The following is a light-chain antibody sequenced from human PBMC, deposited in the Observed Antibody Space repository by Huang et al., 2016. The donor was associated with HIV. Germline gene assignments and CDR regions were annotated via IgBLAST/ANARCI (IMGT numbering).Light chain of an antibody. V-gene: IGKV3-15*01. CDR2: GAS. J-gene: IGKJ3*01. Sequence: EIVMTQSPATLSVSPGERATLSCRASQSVSRNLAWYQQNPGQAPRLLIYGASTRVTGIPARFSGSGSGTEFTLTISSLQSEDFAVYYCQQYNNWPKVFTFGPGTKVDIK. CDR3: QQYNNWPKVFT. CDR1: QSVSRN.